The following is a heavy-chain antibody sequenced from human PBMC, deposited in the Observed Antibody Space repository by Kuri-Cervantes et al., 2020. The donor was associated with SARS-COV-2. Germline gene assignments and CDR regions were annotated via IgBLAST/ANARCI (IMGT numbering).Heavy chain of an antibody. CDR2: IKQNGSEK. J-gene: IGHJ4*02. CDR3: ARWGVYYFDY. V-gene: IGHV3-7*01. D-gene: IGHD3-16*01. Sequence: SLKISCAASGFTFSSYWMSWVRQAPGKGLEWVANIKQNGSEKYYVGSVKGRFTISRDNAKNSLYLQMNSLRAEDTAVYYCARWGVYYFDYWGQGTLVTVSS. CDR1: GFTFSSYW.